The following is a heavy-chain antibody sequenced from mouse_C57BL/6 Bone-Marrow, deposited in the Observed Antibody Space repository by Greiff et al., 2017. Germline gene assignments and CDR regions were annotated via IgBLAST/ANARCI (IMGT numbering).Heavy chain of an antibody. CDR2: IDPNSGGT. J-gene: IGHJ4*01. V-gene: IGHV1-72*01. CDR3: ARSKVITTVVARGYAMDY. D-gene: IGHD1-1*01. Sequence: VQLQQPGAELVKPGASVKLSCKASGYTFTSYWMHWVKQRPGRGLEWIGRIDPNSGGTKYNEKFKSKATLTVDKPSSTAYMQLSSLTSEDSAVYYCARSKVITTVVARGYAMDYWGQGTSVTVSS. CDR1: GYTFTSYW.